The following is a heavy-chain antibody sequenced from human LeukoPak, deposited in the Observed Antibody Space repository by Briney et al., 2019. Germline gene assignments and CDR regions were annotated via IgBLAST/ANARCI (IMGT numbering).Heavy chain of an antibody. CDR2: INTDGQTT. D-gene: IGHD1-1*01. CDR1: GFTFSNYW. Sequence: GGSLRLSCAASGFTFSNYWMHWVRQAPGKGLVWVSRINTDGQTTSYADSVKGRFSISRDNAKNTLYLQMNSLRAEDTAVYYCARPGTGFDCWGQGTLVTVSS. J-gene: IGHJ4*02. V-gene: IGHV3-74*01. CDR3: ARPGTGFDC.